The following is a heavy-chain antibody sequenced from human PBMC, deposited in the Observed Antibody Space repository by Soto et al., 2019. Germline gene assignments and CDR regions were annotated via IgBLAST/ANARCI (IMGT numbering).Heavy chain of an antibody. CDR1: GFTFSSYS. D-gene: IGHD3-22*01. J-gene: IGHJ4*02. CDR3: AQGGDNSGYYLN. Sequence: GGSLRLSCAAFGFTFSSYSMHWVRQAPGKGLEGGGRIRNKANSYPRDRAACVKGRFTISSEDSRNSVSLQMTSLSAEDTAVYYCAQGGDNSGYYLNWGQGTLVTV. V-gene: IGHV3-72*01. CDR2: IRNKANSYPR.